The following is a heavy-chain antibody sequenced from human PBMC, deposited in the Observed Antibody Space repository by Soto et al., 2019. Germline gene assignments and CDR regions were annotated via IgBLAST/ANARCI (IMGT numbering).Heavy chain of an antibody. Sequence: GGSLRLSCAASGFTFSVFAMSWVRQSPGKGLEWVSTISGSGGSTYYADAVKGRFTISRDNSMGTLYLQMKSLRVEDTAIYYCAKEVSLGSTVDLGYWGQGALVTVSS. CDR1: GFTFSVFA. J-gene: IGHJ4*02. D-gene: IGHD7-27*01. CDR3: AKEVSLGSTVDLGY. V-gene: IGHV3-23*01. CDR2: ISGSGGST.